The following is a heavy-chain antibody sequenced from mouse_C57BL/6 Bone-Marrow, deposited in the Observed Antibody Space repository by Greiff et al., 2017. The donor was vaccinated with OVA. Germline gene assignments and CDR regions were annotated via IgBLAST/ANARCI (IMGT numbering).Heavy chain of an antibody. CDR2: INPSNGGT. J-gene: IGHJ1*03. D-gene: IGHD4-1*01. CDR3: AREGTGSYWYFDV. CDR1: GYTFTSYW. V-gene: IGHV1-53*01. Sequence: QVQLQQPGTELVKPGASVKLSCKASGYTFTSYWMHWVKQRPGQGLEWIGNINPSNGGTNYNEKFKSKATLTVDKSSSTAYMQLSSLTSEDSEVYDCAREGTGSYWYFDVWGTGTTVTVAS.